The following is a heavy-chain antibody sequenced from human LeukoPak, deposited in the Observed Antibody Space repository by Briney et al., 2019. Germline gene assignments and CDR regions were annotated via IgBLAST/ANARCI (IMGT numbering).Heavy chain of an antibody. CDR1: GGSISSSSYY. J-gene: IGHJ4*02. Sequence: SETLSLTCTVSGGSISSSSYYWGWIRQPPGKGLEWIGSIYYSGSTYYNPSLKSRVTISVDTSKNQFSLKLSSVTAADTAVYYCARSVGYCSGGSCYYFDYWGQGTLVTVSS. CDR2: IYYSGST. D-gene: IGHD2-15*01. CDR3: ARSVGYCSGGSCYYFDY. V-gene: IGHV4-39*07.